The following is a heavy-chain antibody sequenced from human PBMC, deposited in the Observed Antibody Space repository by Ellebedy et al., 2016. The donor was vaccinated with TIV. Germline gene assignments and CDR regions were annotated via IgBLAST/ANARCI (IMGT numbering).Heavy chain of an antibody. D-gene: IGHD6-19*01. V-gene: IGHV4-59*01. CDR3: ARESSVAPGDWFDP. J-gene: IGHJ5*02. Sequence: MPSETLSLTCTVSGGSISGYYWSWIRQPPGKGLEWIGHIYYSVTTNYSPSLKSRFTISVDASKNQVSLSLTSVTAADTAVEYCARESSVAPGDWFDPWGQGTLVTVSS. CDR1: GGSISGYY. CDR2: IYYSVTT.